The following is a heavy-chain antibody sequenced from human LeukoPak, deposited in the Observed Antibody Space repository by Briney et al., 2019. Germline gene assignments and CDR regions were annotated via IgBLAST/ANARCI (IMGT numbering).Heavy chain of an antibody. D-gene: IGHD6-19*01. J-gene: IGHJ6*03. V-gene: IGHV3-7*01. CDR3: AREGSSGWYSYYYYYMDV. CDR1: GFTFSSYW. Sequence: PGGSLRLSCAASGFTFSSYWMSWVRQAPGKGLEWVANIKQDGSEKYYEDSVKGRFTISRDNAKNSLYLQMNSLRAEDTAVYYCAREGSSGWYSYYYYYMDVWGKGTTVTVSS. CDR2: IKQDGSEK.